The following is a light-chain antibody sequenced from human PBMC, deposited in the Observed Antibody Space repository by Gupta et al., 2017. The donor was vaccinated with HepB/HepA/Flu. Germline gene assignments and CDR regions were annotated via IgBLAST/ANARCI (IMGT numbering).Light chain of an antibody. V-gene: IGLV2-11*01. Sequence: QSALTPPRPVSGSPGPSVTIPCTGTSSDVGGYNYVSWYQQHPGKAPKLIIYDVSQRPSGVPDRFSGSKSGNTASLTISGLQAEDEADYYCCSYAGSYTFYVFGTGTKVTVL. CDR2: DVS. CDR3: CSYAGSYTFYV. J-gene: IGLJ1*01. CDR1: SSDVGGYNY.